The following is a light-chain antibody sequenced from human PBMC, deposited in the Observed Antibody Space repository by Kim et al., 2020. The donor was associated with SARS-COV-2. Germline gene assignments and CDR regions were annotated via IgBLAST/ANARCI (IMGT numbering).Light chain of an antibody. CDR1: QGISNY. CDR2: AAS. V-gene: IGKV1-17*03. CDR3: LQIKTYPRT. J-gene: IGKJ1*01. Sequence: DIQMTQSPSAMSASVGDRVTITCRASQGISNYLAWFQQKPGKVPKRLIYAASSLQSVAASRFSGSGSGTEFTLTISSLQPEDYAAYYCLQIKTYPRTFGQETKMDIK.